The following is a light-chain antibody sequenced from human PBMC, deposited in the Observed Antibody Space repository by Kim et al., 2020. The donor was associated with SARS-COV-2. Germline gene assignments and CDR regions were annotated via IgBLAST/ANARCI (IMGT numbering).Light chain of an antibody. CDR1: NIGSKS. V-gene: IGLV3-21*04. CDR3: QVWDSSSDHYV. Sequence: SYELTQPPSVSVAPGKTARITCGGNNIGSKSVHWYQQKPGQAPVLVIYYDSDRPSGIPERFSGSNSGNTATLTISRVEAGDEADYYFQVWDSSSDHYVF. CDR2: YDS. J-gene: IGLJ1*01.